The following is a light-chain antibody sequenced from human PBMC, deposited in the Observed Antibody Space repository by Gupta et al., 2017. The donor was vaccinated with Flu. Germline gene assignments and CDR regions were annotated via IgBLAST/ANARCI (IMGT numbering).Light chain of an antibody. CDR3: YSPDSSGHHWV. CDR1: ALSEKY. J-gene: IGLJ3*02. CDR2: EDN. V-gene: IGLV3-10*01. Sequence: SYDLTQPPSVSVSPGQTARITCSGDALSEKYSYWYQRKSGQAPVLVIKEDNKRPSGIPQRISGSISGTLATLTISGAQVEDEADYYCYSPDSSGHHWVFGGGTKLTVL.